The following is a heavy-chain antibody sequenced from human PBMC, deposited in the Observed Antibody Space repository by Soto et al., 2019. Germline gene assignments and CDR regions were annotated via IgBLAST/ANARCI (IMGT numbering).Heavy chain of an antibody. CDR3: AGMPYTSGLRFDP. CDR2: IYQSGVT. Sequence: ASETLSLTCNMSGDSYSISTFSWSWIRQPPGKALQWIGFIYQSGVTSYNPSLASRVSISLDRSNNQCSLKLKSVTAADTAVYFCAGMPYTSGLRFDPWGPGTLVTVSS. J-gene: IGHJ5*02. CDR1: GDSYSISTFS. V-gene: IGHV4-30-2*01. D-gene: IGHD6-19*01.